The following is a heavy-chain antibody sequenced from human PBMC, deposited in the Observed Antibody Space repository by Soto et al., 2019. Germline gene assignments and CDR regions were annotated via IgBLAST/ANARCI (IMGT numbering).Heavy chain of an antibody. J-gene: IGHJ6*02. CDR3: AKGPAIVLVPAAMNYYYGMDV. D-gene: IGHD2-2*01. V-gene: IGHV3-30*18. CDR2: ISYDGSKK. Sequence: PGGSLRLSCAASGFTFSGHGMHWVRQAPGKGLEWVAVISYDGSKKYYGDSVKGRITISRDNSKNTLYLQMNSLRAEDTAVYYCAKGPAIVLVPAAMNYYYGMDVWGQGTTVTVSS. CDR1: GFTFSGHG.